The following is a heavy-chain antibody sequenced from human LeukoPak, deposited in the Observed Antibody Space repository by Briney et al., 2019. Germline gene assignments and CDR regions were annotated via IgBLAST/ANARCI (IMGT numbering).Heavy chain of an antibody. CDR3: ARDLRVVVAAISWFDP. CDR2: IYYSGST. J-gene: IGHJ5*02. CDR1: GGSISSSSYY. V-gene: IGHV4-39*07. Sequence: SETLSLTCTVSGGSISSSSYYWGWIRQPPGKGLEWIGSIYYSGSTYYNPSLKSRVTISVDTSKNQFSLKLSSVTAADTAVYYCARDLRVVVAAISWFDPWGQGTLVTVSS. D-gene: IGHD2-15*01.